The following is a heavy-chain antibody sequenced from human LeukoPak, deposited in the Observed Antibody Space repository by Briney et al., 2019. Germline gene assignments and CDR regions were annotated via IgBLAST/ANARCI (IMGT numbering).Heavy chain of an antibody. CDR1: GGSISSGGYY. J-gene: IGHJ3*02. D-gene: IGHD2-2*01. CDR3: ARVTGTRHIVVVPAAMAFDI. CDR2: IYHSGST. Sequence: PSETLSLTCTVSGGSISSGGYYWSWIRQPPGKGLEWIGYIYHSGSTYYNPSLKSRVTISVDRSKNQFSLKLSSVTAADTAVYYCARVTGTRHIVVVPAAMAFDIWGQGTMVTVSS. V-gene: IGHV4-30-2*01.